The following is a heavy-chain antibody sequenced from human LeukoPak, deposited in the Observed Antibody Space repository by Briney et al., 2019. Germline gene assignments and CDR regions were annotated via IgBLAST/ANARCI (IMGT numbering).Heavy chain of an antibody. CDR1: GFTVSSNY. V-gene: IGHV3-53*01. CDR3: ASLAAPPDYYYYGMDV. D-gene: IGHD6-6*01. J-gene: IGHJ6*02. Sequence: GGSLRLSCAASGFTVSSNYMSWARQAPGKGLEWVSVIYSGGSTYYADSVKGRFTISRDNSKNTLYLQMNSLTAEHTAVYYCASLAAPPDYYYYGMDVWGQGTTVTVPS. CDR2: IYSGGST.